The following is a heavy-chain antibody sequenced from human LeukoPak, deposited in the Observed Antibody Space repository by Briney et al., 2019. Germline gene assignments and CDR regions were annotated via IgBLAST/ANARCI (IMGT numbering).Heavy chain of an antibody. J-gene: IGHJ3*02. Sequence: ASVKVSCKASGGTFSSYAISWVRQAPGQGLEWMGGIIPIFGTANYAQKFQGRVTITTDESTSTAYMELSSLRSEDTAVYYCARHIVVVPAAIHAFDIWGQGTTVTVSS. CDR2: IIPIFGTA. CDR1: GGTFSSYA. V-gene: IGHV1-69*05. CDR3: ARHIVVVPAAIHAFDI. D-gene: IGHD2-2*01.